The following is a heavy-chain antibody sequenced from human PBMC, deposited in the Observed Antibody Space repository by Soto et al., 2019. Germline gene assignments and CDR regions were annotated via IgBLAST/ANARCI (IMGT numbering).Heavy chain of an antibody. J-gene: IGHJ5*02. CDR3: AKGGCIVVEPAATFRCDP. V-gene: IGHV3-30*18. Sequence: QVQLVESGGGVVQPGRSLRLSCTASGFTFSNFGMHWVRQAPGKGLEWVALMSYDGNIIYYADSVKGRFTISRDNSNNTLYLQMNHLRREDSGVYYCAKGGCIVVEPAATFRCDPWGQGTRFTVS. CDR2: MSYDGNII. CDR1: GFTFSNFG. D-gene: IGHD2-2*01.